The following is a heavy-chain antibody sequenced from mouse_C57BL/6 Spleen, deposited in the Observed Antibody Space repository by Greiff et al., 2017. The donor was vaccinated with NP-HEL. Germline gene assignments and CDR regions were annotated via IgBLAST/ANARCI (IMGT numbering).Heavy chain of an antibody. V-gene: IGHV1-54*01. Sequence: QVQLQQPGAELVRPGTSVKVSCKASGYAFTNYLIEWVKQRPGQGLEWIGVINPGSGGTNYNEKFKGKATLTADKSSSTAYMQLSSLTSEDSAVYCCARDAPGGFAYWGQGTLVTVSA. CDR2: INPGSGGT. CDR3: ARDAPGGFAY. J-gene: IGHJ3*01. CDR1: GYAFTNYL.